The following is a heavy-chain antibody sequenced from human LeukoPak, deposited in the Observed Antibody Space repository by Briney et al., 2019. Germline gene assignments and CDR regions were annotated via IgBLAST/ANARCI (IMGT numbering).Heavy chain of an antibody. D-gene: IGHD2-2*01. Sequence: GGSLRLSCAASGFTFSSYGMHWVRQAPGKGLEWVAFIRYDGSNKYHADSVKGRFTISRDNSKNTPYLQMNSLRAEDTAVYYCAKDPRSQLPSAFDIWGQGTMVTVSS. J-gene: IGHJ3*02. CDR1: GFTFSSYG. CDR3: AKDPRSQLPSAFDI. CDR2: IRYDGSNK. V-gene: IGHV3-30*02.